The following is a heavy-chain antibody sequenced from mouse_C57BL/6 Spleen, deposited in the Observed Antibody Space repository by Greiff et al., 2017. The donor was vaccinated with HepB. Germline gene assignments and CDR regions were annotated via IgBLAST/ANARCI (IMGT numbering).Heavy chain of an antibody. CDR3: ARYEGYDYAMDY. CDR1: GFTFTDYY. V-gene: IGHV7-3*01. D-gene: IGHD2-2*01. CDR2: IRNKANGYTT. J-gene: IGHJ4*01. Sequence: EVKLMESGGGLVQPGGSLSLSCAASGFTFTDYYMSWVRQPPGKALEWLGFIRNKANGYTTEYSASVKGRFTISRDNSQSILYLQMNALRAEDSATYYCARYEGYDYAMDYWGQGTSVTVSS.